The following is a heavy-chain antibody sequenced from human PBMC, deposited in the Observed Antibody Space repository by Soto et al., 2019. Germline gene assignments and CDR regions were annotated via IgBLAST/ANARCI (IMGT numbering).Heavy chain of an antibody. CDR1: GYPLTELS. CDR3: ATDPIGGNSEGRDH. V-gene: IGHV1-24*01. D-gene: IGHD2-15*01. Sequence: ASGKVSCKVSGYPLTELSMHWVRQAPGKGLEWMGGFDPEDGDTIYAEKFQGRVTMTEDTSTDTVYMELSSLRSEDTAVYYCATDPIGGNSEGRDHWGQGTLVTVSS. J-gene: IGHJ4*02. CDR2: FDPEDGDT.